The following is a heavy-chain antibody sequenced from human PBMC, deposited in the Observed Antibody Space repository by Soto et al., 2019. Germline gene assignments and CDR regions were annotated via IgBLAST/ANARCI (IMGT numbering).Heavy chain of an antibody. CDR2: ISSSSSYI. J-gene: IGHJ6*02. V-gene: IGHV3-21*01. Sequence: PGGSLRLSCAASGFTFSSYSMNWVRQAPGKRLECVSSISSSSSYIYYADSVKGRFTISRDNAKNSLYLQMNSLRAEDTAVYYCAREPIVSRWGEMATIGYYYYYGMDVWGQGTTVTVSS. D-gene: IGHD3-16*01. CDR1: GFTFSSYS. CDR3: AREPIVSRWGEMATIGYYYYYGMDV.